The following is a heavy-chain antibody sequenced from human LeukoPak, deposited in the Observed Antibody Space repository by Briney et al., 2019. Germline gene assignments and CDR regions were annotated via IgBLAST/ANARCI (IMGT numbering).Heavy chain of an antibody. D-gene: IGHD3-9*01. CDR1: GFTFTTC. CDR3: AGTYYDILTGYNPYFDY. J-gene: IGHJ4*02. Sequence: GGSLRLSCAASGFTFTTCMNWVRQAPGKGLEWVSSITSSSTSMYYADSVKGRFTISRDNAKNSLYLQMNSLRAEDTAVYYCAGTYYDILTGYNPYFDYWGQGTLVTVSS. V-gene: IGHV3-21*01. CDR2: ITSSSTSM.